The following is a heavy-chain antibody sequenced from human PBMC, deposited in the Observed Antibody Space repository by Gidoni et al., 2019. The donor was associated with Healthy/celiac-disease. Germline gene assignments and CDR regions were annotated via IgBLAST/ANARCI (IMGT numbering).Heavy chain of an antibody. Sequence: EVQLVESGGGLVKPGGSLRLSCAASGFTFSSYSMNWVRQAPGKGLEWVSSISSSSSYRYYADSVKGRFTISRDNAKNSLYLQMNSLRAEDTAVYYCARDGYCSGGSCYHYWGQGTLVTVSS. CDR3: ARDGYCSGGSCYHY. D-gene: IGHD2-15*01. CDR1: GFTFSSYS. J-gene: IGHJ4*02. CDR2: ISSSSSYR. V-gene: IGHV3-21*01.